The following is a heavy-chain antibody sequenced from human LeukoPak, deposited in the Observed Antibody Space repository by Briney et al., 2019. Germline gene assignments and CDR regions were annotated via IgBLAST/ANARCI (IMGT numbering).Heavy chain of an antibody. CDR3: AREISSWYRTEGRFDP. V-gene: IGHV3-7*01. Sequence: PGGSLRLSCAASGFTFSNYWMTWVRQAPGRGLEWVANIKQDGSEKYYVDSVKGRFTISRDNAKNSLYLQMHSLRAEDTAVYYCAREISSWYRTEGRFDPWGQGTLVTVSS. J-gene: IGHJ5*02. CDR1: GFTFSNYW. CDR2: IKQDGSEK. D-gene: IGHD6-13*01.